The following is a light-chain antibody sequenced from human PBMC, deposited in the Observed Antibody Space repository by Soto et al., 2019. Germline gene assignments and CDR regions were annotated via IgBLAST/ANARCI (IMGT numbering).Light chain of an antibody. CDR1: SSDAGNYNF. V-gene: IGLV2-23*01. Sequence: QSALTQPASVSGSPGQSITISCTGTSSDAGNYNFVSWYQQHPGKAPKVIIYEDSTRPSGVSNRISGSKSGNTASLTISGLQAEDEADYYCCSYAGSSTSCVFRGGTKVTVL. J-gene: IGLJ3*02. CDR2: EDS. CDR3: CSYAGSSTSCV.